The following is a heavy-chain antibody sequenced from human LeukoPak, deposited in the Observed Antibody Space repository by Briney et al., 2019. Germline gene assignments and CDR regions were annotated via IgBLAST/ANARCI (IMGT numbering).Heavy chain of an antibody. V-gene: IGHV4-34*01. CDR2: INHSGST. Sequence: SETLSLTCAVYGGSFSGYYWSWIRQPPGKGLEWIGEINHSGSTNYNPSLKSRVTISVDTSKNQFSLKLNSVTAADTAVYYCARGQLRLSNWGQGSLVIVSS. CDR1: GGSFSGYY. J-gene: IGHJ4*02. CDR3: ARGQLRLSN. D-gene: IGHD6-25*01.